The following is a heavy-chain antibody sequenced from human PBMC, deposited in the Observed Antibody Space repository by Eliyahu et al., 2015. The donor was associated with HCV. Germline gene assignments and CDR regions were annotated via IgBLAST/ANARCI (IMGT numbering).Heavy chain of an antibody. CDR3: ARVASDSRGYPMYEAVEA. V-gene: IGHV4-59*11. J-gene: IGHJ3*01. D-gene: IGHD5-12*01. CDR1: SGGIDXHY. Sequence: QAQLQESGPRVVQPSETLXLTCRVSSGGIDXHYWAWVRQPPGKGLEWIGGVFYQGDAKVNPSLRGRVTMSVDKSRNHFSLRLTSVTAADTAVYFCARVASDSRGYPMYEAVEAWGPGTKVTVAS. CDR2: VFYQGDA.